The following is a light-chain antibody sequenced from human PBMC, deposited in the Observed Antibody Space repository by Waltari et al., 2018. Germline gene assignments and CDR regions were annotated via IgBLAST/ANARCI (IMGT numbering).Light chain of an antibody. CDR1: NLGDKY. CDR3: HVWDTNTGV. CDR2: EDS. V-gene: IGLV3-1*01. J-gene: IGLJ2*01. Sequence: SYVLPQTPSVSVSPGQTATISCSGDNLGDKYVSWYQQKAGQSPGQVIYEDSRRPSGIPERLSGSSSGNTATLTISGTQAVDEADYYCHVWDTNTGVFGGGTKVTVL.